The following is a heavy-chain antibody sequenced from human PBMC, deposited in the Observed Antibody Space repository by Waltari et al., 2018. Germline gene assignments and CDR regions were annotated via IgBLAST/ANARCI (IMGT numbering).Heavy chain of an antibody. Sequence: EVELLESGGGLVQPGGSLHLSCAASGLTFSSYAMSWVRQAPGKGLEWVSAISGSGGSTYYADSVKGRFTISRDNSKNTLYLQMNSLRAEDTAVYYCAKGGGDDIVVVPAYMDVWGQGTTVTVSS. CDR2: ISGSGGST. J-gene: IGHJ6*02. CDR3: AKGGGDDIVVVPAYMDV. CDR1: GLTFSSYA. V-gene: IGHV3-23*01. D-gene: IGHD2-2*01.